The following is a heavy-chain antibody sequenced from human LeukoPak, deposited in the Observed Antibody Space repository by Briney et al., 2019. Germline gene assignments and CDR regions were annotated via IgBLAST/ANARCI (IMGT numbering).Heavy chain of an antibody. J-gene: IGHJ4*03. V-gene: IGHV4-34*01. Sequence: SETLSLTCAVYGGSFSTYYWSWIRPSPGKGLEWIAEINHRGDTNYNPSVKSRVTISVDTSKNQFSLKVNSLTAADTAVYYCARGATISETGYFDYWGQGTLVTVSS. D-gene: IGHD1-1*01. CDR1: GGSFSTYY. CDR2: INHRGDT. CDR3: ARGATISETGYFDY.